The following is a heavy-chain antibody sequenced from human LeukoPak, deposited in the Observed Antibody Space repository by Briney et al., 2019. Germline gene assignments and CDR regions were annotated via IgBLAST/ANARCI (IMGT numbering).Heavy chain of an antibody. CDR3: AREDGRRGSRGIFGVLVASLPDF. J-gene: IGHJ4*02. CDR2: INWNGGST. Sequence: GGSLRLSCAASGFTFDDYGMSWVRQVPGKGLEWVSGINWNGGSTGYADSVKGRFTISRDNAKNSLYLQMNSLRAEVTALYYCAREDGRRGSRGIFGVLVASLPDFWGQGTLVTVSS. CDR1: GFTFDDYG. D-gene: IGHD3-3*01. V-gene: IGHV3-20*04.